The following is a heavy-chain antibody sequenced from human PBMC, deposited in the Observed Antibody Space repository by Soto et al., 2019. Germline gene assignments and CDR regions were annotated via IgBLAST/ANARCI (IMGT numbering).Heavy chain of an antibody. CDR1: GGSISSGDYY. J-gene: IGHJ4*02. V-gene: IGHV4-30-4*01. D-gene: IGHD6-19*01. CDR2: IYYSGST. CDR3: ATETAVAGTVGD. Sequence: QVQLQESGPGLVKPSQTLSLTCTVSGGSISSGDYYWSWIRQPPGKGLEWIGYIYYSGSTYYNPSLKGSITITVDTSKNQFSLKPGPVTGADTAVYYWATETAVAGTVGDWGQGTLVTVSS.